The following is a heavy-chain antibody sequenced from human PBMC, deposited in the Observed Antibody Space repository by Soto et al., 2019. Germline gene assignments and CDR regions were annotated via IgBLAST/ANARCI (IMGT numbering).Heavy chain of an antibody. Sequence: SGTLSLTCTVSGVSVNSDSHNWSWIRQPPGPGLEWIGYIYYTGSTNYNPSLKSRVTISLDTSRNQFSLKRSSVTAADTAVFELAIEYSNSMGLWPLRNQGSWG. CDR3: AIEYSNSMGLWPLRNQGS. V-gene: IGHV4-61*01. J-gene: IGHJ5*01. CDR1: GVSVNSDSHN. D-gene: IGHD3-16*01. CDR2: IYYTGST.